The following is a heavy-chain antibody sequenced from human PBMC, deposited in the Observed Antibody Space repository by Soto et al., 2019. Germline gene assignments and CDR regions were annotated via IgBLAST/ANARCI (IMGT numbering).Heavy chain of an antibody. V-gene: IGHV4-4*02. Sequence: SETLSLTCAVSGDSISSDKWWSWIRQPPGKGLQWIGEIYHSGSTKYNPSLKSRVIISVDKSKNQFSLKLNSVTAADTAVYYCATSNWFDPWGQGTLVTVSS. CDR1: GDSISSDKW. J-gene: IGHJ5*02. CDR3: ATSNWFDP. CDR2: IYHSGST.